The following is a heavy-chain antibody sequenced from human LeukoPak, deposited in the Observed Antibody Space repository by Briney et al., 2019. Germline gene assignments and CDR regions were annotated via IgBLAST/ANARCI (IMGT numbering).Heavy chain of an antibody. Sequence: GGSLRLSCAASGFTFSSYSMNWVRQAPGKGLEWVSSISSSSSYIYYADSVKGRFTISRDNAKNSLYLQMNSLRAEDTAVYYCARDPYSSSWSGDYWGQGTLVTVSS. V-gene: IGHV3-21*01. CDR2: ISSSSSYI. J-gene: IGHJ4*02. CDR1: GFTFSSYS. CDR3: ARDPYSSSWSGDY. D-gene: IGHD6-13*01.